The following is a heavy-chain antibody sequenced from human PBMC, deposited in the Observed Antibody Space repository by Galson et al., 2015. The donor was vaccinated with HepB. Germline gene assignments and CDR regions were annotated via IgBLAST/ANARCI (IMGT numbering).Heavy chain of an antibody. D-gene: IGHD6-13*01. CDR2: ISSSSSYI. CDR1: GFTFSSYS. J-gene: IGHJ3*02. Sequence: SLRLSCAASGFTFSSYSMNWVRQAPGKGLEWVSSISSSSSYIYYADSVKGRFTISRDNAKNSLYLQMNSLRAKDTAVYYCARAYSSSWYGYAFDIWGQGTMVTVSS. V-gene: IGHV3-21*01. CDR3: ARAYSSSWYGYAFDI.